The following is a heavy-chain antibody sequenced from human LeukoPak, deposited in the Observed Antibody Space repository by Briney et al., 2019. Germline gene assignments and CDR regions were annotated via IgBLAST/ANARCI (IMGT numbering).Heavy chain of an antibody. V-gene: IGHV1-46*01. CDR3: ARGGMVRDRRHFQFDH. J-gene: IGHJ4*02. CDR2: INPNGGST. D-gene: IGHD3-10*01. CDR1: GYTFTSYS. Sequence: ASVKVSCRASGYTFTSYSMHWVRQAPGQGLEWMGIINPNGGSTIYAQKFQGRVTMTRDTSTSTVYMDLTSLRSEDTAVYYCARGGMVRDRRHFQFDHWGQGTLVTVSS.